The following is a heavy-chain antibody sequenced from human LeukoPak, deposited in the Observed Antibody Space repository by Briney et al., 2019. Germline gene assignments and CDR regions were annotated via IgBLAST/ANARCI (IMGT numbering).Heavy chain of an antibody. V-gene: IGHV4-34*01. CDR3: ARVRYVVRGYSSSWYDY. J-gene: IGHJ4*02. D-gene: IGHD6-13*01. Sequence: SETLSLTCAVYGGSFSGYYWSWIRQPPGKGLEWIGEINHSGSTNYNPSLKSRVTISVDTSKNQFSLKLSSVTAADAAVYYCARVRYVVRGYSSSWYDYWGQGTLVTVSS. CDR2: INHSGST. CDR1: GGSFSGYY.